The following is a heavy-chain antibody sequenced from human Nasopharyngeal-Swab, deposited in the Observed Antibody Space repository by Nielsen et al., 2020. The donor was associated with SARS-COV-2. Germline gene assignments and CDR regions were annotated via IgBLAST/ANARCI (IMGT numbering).Heavy chain of an antibody. CDR3: TREDRYASGSFDH. V-gene: IGHV3-53*01. D-gene: IGHD3-10*01. CDR2: IYSGGGS. Sequence: WIRQPPGKGLEWVSVIYSGGGSYYADPVKGRFTISRDNFKNMLYLQMNSLRAEDTAMYYCTREDRYASGSFDHWGQGTLVTVSS. J-gene: IGHJ4*02.